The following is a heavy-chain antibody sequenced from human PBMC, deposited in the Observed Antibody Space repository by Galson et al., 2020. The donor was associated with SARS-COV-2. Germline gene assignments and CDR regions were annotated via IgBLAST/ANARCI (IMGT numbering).Heavy chain of an antibody. CDR2: IYPGDSDT. D-gene: IGHD6-19*01. CDR1: GYSFTSYW. CDR3: ARISSGCQYYYYYYMDV. J-gene: IGHJ6*03. Sequence: GESLKISCKGSGYSFTSYWIGWVRQMPGKGLEWMGIIYPGDSDTRYSPSFQGQVTISADKSISTAYLQWSSLKASDTAMYYCARISSGCQYYYYYYMDVWGKGTTVTVSS. V-gene: IGHV5-51*01.